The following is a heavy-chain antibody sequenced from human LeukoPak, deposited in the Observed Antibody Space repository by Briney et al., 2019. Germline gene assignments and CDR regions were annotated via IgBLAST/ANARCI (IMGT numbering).Heavy chain of an antibody. J-gene: IGHJ4*02. CDR2: ISGGAEST. Sequence: AGGSLRLSCAASGFTFSSYAVYWVRQAPGKGLEWVSGISGGAESTYSADSVKGRFTISRDNPKNTLFLQMNSLRAEDTAIYYCAKTSSGWPYYFDYWGQGTLVTVSS. V-gene: IGHV3-23*01. CDR3: AKTSSGWPYYFDY. D-gene: IGHD6-19*01. CDR1: GFTFSSYA.